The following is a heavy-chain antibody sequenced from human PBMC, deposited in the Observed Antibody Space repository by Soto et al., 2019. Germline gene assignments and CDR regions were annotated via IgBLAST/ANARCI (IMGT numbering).Heavy chain of an antibody. CDR2: IYYTGCT. D-gene: IGHD5-18*01. J-gene: IGHJ5*02. CDR1: GASVSSGTYY. Sequence: SETLSLTCTVFGASVSSGTYYWSWIRQAPGKGLEWVGHIYYTGCTNYNHSLNNRVTISVDTSKNHFSLQLTSVTAADAAVYYCARGAGFSYASTWFDIWGQGTRVTVSS. CDR3: ARGAGFSYASTWFDI. V-gene: IGHV4-61*03.